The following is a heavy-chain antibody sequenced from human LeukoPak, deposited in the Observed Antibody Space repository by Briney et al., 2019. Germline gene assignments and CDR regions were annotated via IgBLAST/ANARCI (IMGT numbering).Heavy chain of an antibody. D-gene: IGHD6-19*01. CDR1: GYTFSNFG. V-gene: IGHV1-18*01. Sequence: ASVKVSCKASGYTFSNFGISWVRQAPGQGLEWMGWISFYNGNTIYAQKLRGRVTMTTDTSTNTAYMELRSLRSDDTAVYYCARDKWYSSGWYGDYWGQGTLVTVSS. CDR2: ISFYNGNT. CDR3: ARDKWYSSGWYGDY. J-gene: IGHJ4*02.